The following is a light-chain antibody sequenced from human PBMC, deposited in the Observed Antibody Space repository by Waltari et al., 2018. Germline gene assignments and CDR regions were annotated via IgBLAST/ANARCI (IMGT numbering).Light chain of an antibody. Sequence: DVVMTQSPLPLPVTLGQPATIPCRSSQSLDHSDGKTYLNWFHQRPGQSPRRLIYKVFSRGSRVPERFSGSGSGNDVTLKSRRVEADDVGTYCCMQATQGPVTFGQGTKVEMK. CDR1: QSLDHSDGKTY. J-gene: IGKJ1*01. V-gene: IGKV2-30*02. CDR2: KVF. CDR3: MQATQGPVT.